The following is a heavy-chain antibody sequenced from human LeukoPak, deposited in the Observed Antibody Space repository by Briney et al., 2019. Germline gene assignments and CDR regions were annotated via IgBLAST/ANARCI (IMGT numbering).Heavy chain of an antibody. CDR1: GFTFSGHA. CDR2: ISTSGGST. CDR3: AKDRPGEAWFDY. Sequence: QSGGSLRLSCAASGFTFSGHAMSWVRQAPGKGLEWVSGISTSGGSTYYGNSAKGRFAISRDNSKNMVYLQMNSLRAEDTAVYYCAKDRPGEAWFDYWGQGTLVTVSS. D-gene: IGHD7-27*01. V-gene: IGHV3-23*01. J-gene: IGHJ4*02.